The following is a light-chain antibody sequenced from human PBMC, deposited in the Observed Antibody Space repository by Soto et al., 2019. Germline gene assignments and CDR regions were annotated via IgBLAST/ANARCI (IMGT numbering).Light chain of an antibody. CDR3: QHFGTPPWT. CDR2: LAS. J-gene: IGKJ1*01. Sequence: DIVLTQSPGTLSLSPGERATLSCRTSEAILNNYLAWFQQKPGQPPRLLIYLASNRAAGVPYRFSGSGSGTDFTLTISRLEPEDFAVYYCQHFGTPPWTFGQGTKVEI. V-gene: IGKV3-20*01. CDR1: EAILNNY.